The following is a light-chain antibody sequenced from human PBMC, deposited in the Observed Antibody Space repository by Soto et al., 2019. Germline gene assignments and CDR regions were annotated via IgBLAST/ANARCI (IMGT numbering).Light chain of an antibody. CDR1: RSNIGSNY. CDR3: TTWDDTLRSVV. Sequence: QSVLTQPPSASGTPGQRVTISCSGGRSNIGSNYVYWYQQFPGTAPKLLIFKNDRRPSGVPDRFSGSKSGTSASLAISGLRSEDEADFYCTTWDDTLRSVVFGGGTQLTVL. CDR2: KND. J-gene: IGLJ2*01. V-gene: IGLV1-47*01.